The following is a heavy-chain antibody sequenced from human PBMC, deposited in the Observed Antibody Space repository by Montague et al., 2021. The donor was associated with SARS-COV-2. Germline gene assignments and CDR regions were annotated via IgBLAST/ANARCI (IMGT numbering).Heavy chain of an antibody. CDR3: ARDQRSWSFEAWRPTGYYYGMDV. V-gene: IGHV3-66*01. D-gene: IGHD6-13*01. CDR1: GFTVSSNY. CDR2: IYGGGST. J-gene: IGHJ6*02. Sequence: SLRLSCAASGFTVSSNYVSWVRQAPGKGLEWVSVIYGGGSTYYADSVKGRFTISRDNSKNTLYLQMNSLRAEDTAVYYCARDQRSWSFEAWRPTGYYYGMDVWGQGTTVTVSS.